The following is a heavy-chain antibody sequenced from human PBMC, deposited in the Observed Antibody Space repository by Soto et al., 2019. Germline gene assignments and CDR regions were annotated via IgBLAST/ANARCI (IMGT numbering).Heavy chain of an antibody. J-gene: IGHJ4*02. CDR1: GFTFSSYA. CDR2: ISGSGGST. Sequence: GGSLRLSCAASGFTFSSYAMSWVRQAPGKGLEWVSAISGSGGSTYYADSVKGRFTISRDNSKNTLYLQMNSVRAEDTAVYYRAKAGRRITMIVVVTEFDYWGQGTLVTVSS. V-gene: IGHV3-23*01. D-gene: IGHD3-22*01. CDR3: AKAGRRITMIVVVTEFDY.